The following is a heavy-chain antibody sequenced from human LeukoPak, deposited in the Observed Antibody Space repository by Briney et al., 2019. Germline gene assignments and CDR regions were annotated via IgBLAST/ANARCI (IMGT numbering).Heavy chain of an antibody. CDR3: ARVRDENLWGSYDT. J-gene: IGHJ5*02. CDR2: ISVSSSYI. Sequence: GGSVRLSCAASGFTFSSYRMNWVRQAPGKGLEWVSSISVSSSYIYYADSVKGRFTISRDNAKNSLYLQMNSLRAEDTAVYYCARVRDENLWGSYDTWGQGNLFTVSS. V-gene: IGHV3-21*01. D-gene: IGHD3-16*01. CDR1: GFTFSSYR.